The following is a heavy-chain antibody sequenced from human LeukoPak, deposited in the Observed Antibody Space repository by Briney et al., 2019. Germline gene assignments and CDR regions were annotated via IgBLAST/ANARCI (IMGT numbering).Heavy chain of an antibody. D-gene: IGHD4-11*01. CDR1: GGSLSSGGYS. CDR2: IYHSGST. Sequence: PSETLSLTCAVSGGSLSSGGYSWSWVRQPPGTGLEWIGYIYHSGSTYYNPSLKSRVTISVDRSKNQFSLKLSSVTAADTAVYYCARGTVTTWGGFDPWGQGTLVTVSS. CDR3: ARGTVTTWGGFDP. J-gene: IGHJ5*02. V-gene: IGHV4-30-2*01.